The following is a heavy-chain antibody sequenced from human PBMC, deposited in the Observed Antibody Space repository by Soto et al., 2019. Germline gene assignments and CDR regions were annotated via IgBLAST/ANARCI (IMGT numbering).Heavy chain of an antibody. J-gene: IGHJ6*02. V-gene: IGHV1-46*01. CDR2: INPSGGST. CDR1: GYTFTSYY. Sequence: GASVKVSCKASGYTFTSYYMHWGRQAPGQGLEWMGIINPSGGSTSYAQKFQGRVTMTRDTSTSTVYMELSSLRSEDTAVYYCARGSSGYVVSYYYYGMDVWGQGTTVTVSS. D-gene: IGHD5-12*01. CDR3: ARGSSGYVVSYYYYGMDV.